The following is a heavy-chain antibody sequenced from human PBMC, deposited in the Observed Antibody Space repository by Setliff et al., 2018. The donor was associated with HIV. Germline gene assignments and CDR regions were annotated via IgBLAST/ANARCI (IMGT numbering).Heavy chain of an antibody. Sequence: VKVSCKASGYTFTGYYIHWVRQAPGQGLEWMGWTNPNSGGTNYAQKFQGRVTMTRDTSISAVYMELSRLKSDDTAVYHCARDQAGYSTNWNYYFDSWGQGTLVTVSS. V-gene: IGHV1-2*02. CDR3: ARDQAGYSTNWNYYFDS. J-gene: IGHJ4*02. D-gene: IGHD1-1*01. CDR2: TNPNSGGT. CDR1: GYTFTGYY.